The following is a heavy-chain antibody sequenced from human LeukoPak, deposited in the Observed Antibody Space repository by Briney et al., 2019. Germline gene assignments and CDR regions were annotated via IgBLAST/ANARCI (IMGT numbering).Heavy chain of an antibody. D-gene: IGHD3-3*01. CDR3: ARHEIVSSVLRFLEWSTNWFDP. CDR1: GGSISSSSYY. V-gene: IGHV4-39*01. CDR2: IYYSGST. Sequence: SETLSLTCTVSGGSISSSSYYWGWIRQPPGKGLEWIGSIYYSGSTCYNPSLKSRVTISVDTSKNQFSLKLSSVTAADTAVYYCARHEIVSSVLRFLEWSTNWFDPWGQGTLVTVSS. J-gene: IGHJ5*02.